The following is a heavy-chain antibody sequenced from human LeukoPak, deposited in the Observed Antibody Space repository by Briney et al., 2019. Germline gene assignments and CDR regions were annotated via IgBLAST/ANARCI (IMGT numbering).Heavy chain of an antibody. Sequence: GGSLRLSCAASGFTFSSYWMNWVRQTPGKGLEWVAYIKQDGSEKYYVDSVKGRFTISRDNAKNSLCLQMNSLRAEDTALYYCAKDKAYYDSSVYSHYFDYWGQGTLVTVSS. CDR1: GFTFSSYW. V-gene: IGHV3-7*03. CDR3: AKDKAYYDSSVYSHYFDY. D-gene: IGHD3-22*01. J-gene: IGHJ4*02. CDR2: IKQDGSEK.